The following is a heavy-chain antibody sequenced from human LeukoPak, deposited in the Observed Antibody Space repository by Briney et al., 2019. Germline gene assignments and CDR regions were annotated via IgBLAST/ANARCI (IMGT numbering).Heavy chain of an antibody. D-gene: IGHD3-10*01. V-gene: IGHV4-59*12. CDR2: IYYSGST. J-gene: IGHJ3*02. Sequence: SSETLSLTCTVSGDSISSSYWSWIRQPPGKGLEWIEHIYYSGSTNYNPSLKSRVTISVDTSKNQFSLKLSSVTAADTAVYYCATHYYGSGREDAFDIWGQGTMVTVSS. CDR3: ATHYYGSGREDAFDI. CDR1: GDSISSSY.